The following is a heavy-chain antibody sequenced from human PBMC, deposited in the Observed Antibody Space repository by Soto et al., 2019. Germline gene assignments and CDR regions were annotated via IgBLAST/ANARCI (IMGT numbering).Heavy chain of an antibody. J-gene: IGHJ5*02. CDR1: GASLSDNY. V-gene: IGHV4-34*01. D-gene: IGHD6-19*01. CDR3: ARGRAEFDA. Sequence: SETLSLTCAVYGASLSDNYCNWLRQPPGKGLEWIGEINHSGNTNYNPSLRSRVTISIDTSKNQLSLNLRSVSAADTAVYYCARGRAEFDAWGQGTPVTVSS. CDR2: INHSGNT.